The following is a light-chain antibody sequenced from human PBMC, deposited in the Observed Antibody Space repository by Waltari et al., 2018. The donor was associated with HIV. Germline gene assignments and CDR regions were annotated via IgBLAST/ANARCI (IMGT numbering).Light chain of an antibody. CDR3: QQANGFPHT. CDR2: DAS. Sequence: DIQVTQFPSSLPASVGDTVTITCRASESISRFLAWYQQKPGQAPRLLIYDASGLDGGAPSRFRGFGSGTDFTLVISNLQIEDFATYICQQANGFPHTFGQGTKVE. V-gene: IGKV1-12*01. J-gene: IGKJ2*01. CDR1: ESISRF.